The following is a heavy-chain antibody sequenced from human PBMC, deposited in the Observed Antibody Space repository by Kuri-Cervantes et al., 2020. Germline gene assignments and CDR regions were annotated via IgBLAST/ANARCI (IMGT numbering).Heavy chain of an antibody. CDR1: GFTFSSYA. Sequence: ETLSLTCAASGFTFSSYAMSWVRQAPGKGLEWVSAISGSGGSTYYADSVKGRFTISRDNSKNTLYLQMNSLRAEDTAVYYCAKRSGYYDSSGYHGDYWGQGTLVTVSS. CDR2: ISGSGGST. CDR3: AKRSGYYDSSGYHGDY. J-gene: IGHJ4*02. V-gene: IGHV3-23*01. D-gene: IGHD3-22*01.